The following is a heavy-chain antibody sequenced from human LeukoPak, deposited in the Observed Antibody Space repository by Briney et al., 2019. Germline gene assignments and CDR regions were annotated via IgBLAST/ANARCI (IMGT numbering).Heavy chain of an antibody. CDR1: GFTFSSYS. CDR3: ARDDDYGGNAVDY. V-gene: IGHV3-48*01. Sequence: GGSLRLSCAASGFTFSSYSMNWVRQAPGKGLEWVSYISSSSSTIYYADSVKGRFTISRDNAKNSLYLQMNSLRAEDTAVYYCARDDDYGGNAVDYWGQGTLVTVSS. CDR2: ISSSSSTI. J-gene: IGHJ4*02. D-gene: IGHD4-23*01.